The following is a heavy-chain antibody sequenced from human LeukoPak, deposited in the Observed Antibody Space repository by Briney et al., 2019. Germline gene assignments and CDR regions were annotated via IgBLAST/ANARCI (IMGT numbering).Heavy chain of an antibody. Sequence: QAGGSLRLSCAASGFTFSSYAMSWVRQAPGKGLEWVSAISGSGGSTYYADSVKGRFTISRDNPKNTLYLQMNSLRAEDTAVYYCATSSTSRRFNDYWGQGTLVTVSS. V-gene: IGHV3-23*01. J-gene: IGHJ4*02. CDR3: ATSSTSRRFNDY. CDR2: ISGSGGST. CDR1: GFTFSSYA. D-gene: IGHD2-2*01.